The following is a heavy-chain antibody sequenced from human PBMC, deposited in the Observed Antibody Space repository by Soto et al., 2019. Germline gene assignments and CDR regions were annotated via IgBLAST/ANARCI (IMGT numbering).Heavy chain of an antibody. D-gene: IGHD2-2*01. CDR1: GASITGYNW. V-gene: IGHV4-4*02. CDR3: VRGIVVPARRFDP. Sequence: QVQLQESGPGLVKPSGTLSLTCAVSGASITGYNWWTWVRQPPGEGLEWIGEIYHSGGTSYNPSLKSRVTMSGDKANNHFSLNLRAVTAADTAVYYCVRGIVVPARRFDPWGQGIPVTVSS. CDR2: IYHSGGT. J-gene: IGHJ5*02.